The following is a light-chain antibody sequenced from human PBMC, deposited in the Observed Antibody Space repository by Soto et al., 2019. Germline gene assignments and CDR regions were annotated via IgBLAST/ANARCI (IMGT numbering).Light chain of an antibody. V-gene: IGLV2-8*01. Sequence: QSVLTQPPSASGSPGQSVTISCTGTSSDVGGYNYVSWYQQHPGKAPKLMIYEVSKRPSGVPDRFSGSKSGNTASLTVSGLQAEEEADYYCSSYACSNSVVFGGGTKLTVL. CDR1: SSDVGGYNY. CDR2: EVS. CDR3: SSYACSNSVV. J-gene: IGLJ2*01.